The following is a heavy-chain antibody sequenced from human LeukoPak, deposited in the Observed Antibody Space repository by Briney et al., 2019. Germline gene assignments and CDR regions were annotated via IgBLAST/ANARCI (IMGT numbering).Heavy chain of an antibody. CDR3: ARGYGRTGLAH. CDR2: INPSGGST. V-gene: IGHV1-46*01. Sequence: GASVKVSCKASGYTFTSYYMHWVRQAPGQGLEWMGIINPSGGSTSYAQKFQGRVTMTRDMSTSTVYVELSSLRSEDTAVYYCARGYGRTGLAHWGQGTLVTVSS. D-gene: IGHD5-18*01. CDR1: GYTFTSYY. J-gene: IGHJ5*02.